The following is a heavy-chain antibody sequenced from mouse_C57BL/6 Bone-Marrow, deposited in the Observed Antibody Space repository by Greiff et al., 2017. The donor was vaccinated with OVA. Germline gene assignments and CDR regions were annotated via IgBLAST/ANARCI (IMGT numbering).Heavy chain of an antibody. J-gene: IGHJ4*01. D-gene: IGHD3-3*01. CDR1: GFTFSDYY. CDR3: ARGDFYAMDY. CDR2: ISNGGGST. V-gene: IGHV5-12*01. Sequence: EVKLVESGGGLVQPGGSLKLSCAASGFTFSDYYMYWVRQTPEKRLEWVAYISNGGGSTYYPDTVKGRFTISSDNAKNTLYLQMSRLKSEDTAMYYCARGDFYAMDYWGQGTSVTVSS.